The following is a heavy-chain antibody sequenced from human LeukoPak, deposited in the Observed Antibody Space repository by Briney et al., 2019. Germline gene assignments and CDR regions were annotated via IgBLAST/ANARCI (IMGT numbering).Heavy chain of an antibody. J-gene: IGHJ4*02. CDR2: IYHSGST. CDR3: ARDFRGYDY. D-gene: IGHD6-13*01. V-gene: IGHV4-38-2*02. CDR1: GYSISSGYY. Sequence: SETLSLTCTVSGYSISSGYYWGWIRQPPGKGLEWIGSIYHSGSTYYNPSLKSRVTISVDTSKNQFSLKLSSVTAADTAVYYCARDFRGYDYWGQGTLVTVSS.